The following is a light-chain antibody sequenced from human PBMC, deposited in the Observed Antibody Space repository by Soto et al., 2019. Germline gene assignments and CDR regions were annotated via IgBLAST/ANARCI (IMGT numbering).Light chain of an antibody. CDR1: QSISTN. V-gene: IGKV3-15*01. CDR2: GAS. Sequence: EIVMTQSPATLSVSPGERATLSCRVSQSISTNSAWYQQKPGQAPRLLIYGASTRATGIPARFSGSGSGTEFILTISSLQSEDFAVYYCQQYNSWPLTFGGGTKVEIK. CDR3: QQYNSWPLT. J-gene: IGKJ4*01.